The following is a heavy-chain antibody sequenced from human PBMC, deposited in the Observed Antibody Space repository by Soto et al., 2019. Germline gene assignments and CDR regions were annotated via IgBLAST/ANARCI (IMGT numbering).Heavy chain of an antibody. J-gene: IGHJ5*02. CDR1: GGSISSSSYY. Sequence: SETLSLTCTVSGGSISSSSYYWVWIRQPPGKGLEWIGSIFYTGSSDYNPSLKSRVTISVDTSKNQFSLKLYSVTAADTAMYYCARRYYEDWFDPWGQGILVTVSS. V-gene: IGHV4-39*01. D-gene: IGHD3-22*01. CDR3: ARRYYEDWFDP. CDR2: IFYTGSS.